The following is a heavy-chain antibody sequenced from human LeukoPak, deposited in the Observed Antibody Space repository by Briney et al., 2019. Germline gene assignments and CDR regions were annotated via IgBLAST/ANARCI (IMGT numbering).Heavy chain of an antibody. J-gene: IGHJ4*02. V-gene: IGHV1-18*01. CDR2: ISAYNGNT. CDR1: GYTFASYG. D-gene: IGHD3-3*01. Sequence: ASVKVSCKASGYTFASYGISWVRQAPGQGLEWMGWISAYNGNTNYAQKLQGRVTMTTDTSTSTAYMELRSLRSDDTAVYYCARDSPSSDTIGFDYWGQGTLVTVSS. CDR3: ARDSPSSDTIGFDY.